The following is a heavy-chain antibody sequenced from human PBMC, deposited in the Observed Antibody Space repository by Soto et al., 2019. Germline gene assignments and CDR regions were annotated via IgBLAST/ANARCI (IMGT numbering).Heavy chain of an antibody. CDR1: GFTFSSYA. D-gene: IGHD1-1*01. Sequence: PGGSLRLSCATSGFTFSSYAMTWVRQAPGKGLEWVSAISAGGGSTYYADSVKGRFTISRDNSRNTLYLHMDTLRPEDTAVYYCAKDPDRGTDPYNYFDPWGQGTLVTVSS. CDR2: ISAGGGST. CDR3: AKDPDRGTDPYNYFDP. J-gene: IGHJ5*02. V-gene: IGHV3-23*01.